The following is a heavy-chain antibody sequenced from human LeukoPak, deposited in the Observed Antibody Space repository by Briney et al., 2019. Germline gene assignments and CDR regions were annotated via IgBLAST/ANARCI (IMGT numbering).Heavy chain of an antibody. Sequence: PGGSLRLSCAASGFTFKNYAISSVRQAPGNWLEWVANIEQDGSEIYYVDSMKGRFTISRDKAKNSLFLQMNSLRAEDTAVYYCARRGAAIDYWGQGTLVTVCS. CDR2: IEQDGSEI. CDR3: ARRGAAIDY. V-gene: IGHV3-7*01. CDR1: GFTFKNYA. D-gene: IGHD2-2*01. J-gene: IGHJ4*02.